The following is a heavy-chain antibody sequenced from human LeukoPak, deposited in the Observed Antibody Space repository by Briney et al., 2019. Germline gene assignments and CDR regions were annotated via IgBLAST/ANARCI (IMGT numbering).Heavy chain of an antibody. V-gene: IGHV3-13*01. CDR1: GFTFNDYD. CDR3: SRGGQRAGYAFDI. CDR2: LHTAGDA. J-gene: IGHJ3*02. Sequence: GGSPRLSCAASGFTFNDYDMHWVRQVTGKGVEWVSSLHTAGDAHYSVSVRGRFIISRDRSKTSFYLQMNSLRAEDSAMYYCSRGGQRAGYAFDIWGQGTVVTVSS.